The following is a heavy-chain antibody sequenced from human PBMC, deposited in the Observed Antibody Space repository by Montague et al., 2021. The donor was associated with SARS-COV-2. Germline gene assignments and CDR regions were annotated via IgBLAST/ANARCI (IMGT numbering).Heavy chain of an antibody. CDR3: ARSLYSVSWCPD. CDR1: GESSDGYF. D-gene: IGHD5/OR15-5a*01. Sequence: SETLSLTCAVYGESSDGYFWCCIRLSPGKALELICEISYTGHTRYNPNPSLHGRVSISTASSKNQFSLNLTTVTAADTAVYYCARSLYSVSWCPDWGQGTQVTVSS. V-gene: IGHV4-34*01. J-gene: IGHJ4*02. CDR2: ISYTGHTRY.